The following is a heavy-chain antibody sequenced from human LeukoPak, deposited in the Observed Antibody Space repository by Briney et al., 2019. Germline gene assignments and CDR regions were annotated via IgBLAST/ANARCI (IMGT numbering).Heavy chain of an antibody. D-gene: IGHD4-17*01. J-gene: IGHJ4*02. V-gene: IGHV4-39*07. Sequence: SETLSLTCTVSGGSISSSNYYWGWIRQPPGKGLEWIGSIYYSGSTYYNPSLKSRVTISVDTSKNQFSLKLSSVTAADTAVYYCARSNRWPYGYFDYWGQGTLVTVSS. CDR3: ARSNRWPYGYFDY. CDR2: IYYSGST. CDR1: GGSISSSNYY.